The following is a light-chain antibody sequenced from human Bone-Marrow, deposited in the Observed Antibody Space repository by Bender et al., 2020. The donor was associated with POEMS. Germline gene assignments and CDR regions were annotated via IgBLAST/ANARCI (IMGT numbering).Light chain of an antibody. CDR1: SSDVGSYNL. CDR3: SSYTSSSNWV. J-gene: IGLJ3*02. V-gene: IGLV2-14*02. CDR2: DVS. Sequence: QSALTQPASVSGSPGQSITISCTGTSSDVGSYNLVSWYQQHPGKAPKLMIFDVSNRPSGVSSRFSGSKSGHTASLTISGLQTEDEADYYCSSYTSSSNWVFGGGTKLTVL.